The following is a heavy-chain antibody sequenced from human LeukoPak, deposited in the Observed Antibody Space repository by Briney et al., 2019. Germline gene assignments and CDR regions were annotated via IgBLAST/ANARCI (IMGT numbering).Heavy chain of an antibody. CDR2: IYYSGST. CDR3: GRIDSSGWYSDY. Sequence: SDTLSLTCTVSGGPISSSSYYWGWIRQPPGKGLEWIGSIYYSGSTYYNPALKSRVTISLETSKNQFTLKLKSVTAADTAVYYCGRIDSSGWYSDYWGQGTLVTVSS. D-gene: IGHD6-19*01. V-gene: IGHV4-39*01. CDR1: GGPISSSSYY. J-gene: IGHJ4*02.